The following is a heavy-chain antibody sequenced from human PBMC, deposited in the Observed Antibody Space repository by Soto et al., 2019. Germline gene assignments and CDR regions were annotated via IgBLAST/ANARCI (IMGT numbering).Heavy chain of an antibody. V-gene: IGHV3-23*01. CDR1: GFSFSTHA. CDR3: AREGGSIGGWFGRKFDS. J-gene: IGHJ4*02. Sequence: GGSLRLSCTASGFSFSTHAMSWVRQAPGKGLEWVSSISSGGTTTFYAASVEGRFTISRDKSKNTLYLQMNSLRADDTAMYYCAREGGSIGGWFGRKFDSWGQGTQVTVSS. CDR2: ISSGGTTT. D-gene: IGHD6-19*01.